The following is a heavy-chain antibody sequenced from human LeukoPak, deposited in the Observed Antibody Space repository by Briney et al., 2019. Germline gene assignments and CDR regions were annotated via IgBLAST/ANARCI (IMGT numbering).Heavy chain of an antibody. D-gene: IGHD2-2*01. CDR1: GFTFSSYG. J-gene: IGHJ6*02. CDR3: AKDPGGDCSSTSCYASYYYGMDV. V-gene: IGHV3-30*02. Sequence: GGSLRLSCAASGFTFSSYGMHWVRQAPGKGLESVAFIRYDGSNKYYADSVKGRFTISRDNSKNTLYLQINSLRAEDTAVYYCAKDPGGDCSSTSCYASYYYGMDVWGQGTTVTVSS. CDR2: IRYDGSNK.